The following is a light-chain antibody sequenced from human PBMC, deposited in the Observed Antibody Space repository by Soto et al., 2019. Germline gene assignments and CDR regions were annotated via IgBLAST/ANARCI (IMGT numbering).Light chain of an antibody. J-gene: IGLJ2*01. CDR2: NSD. V-gene: IGLV1-51*01. Sequence: QSVLTQPPSVSAAPGQRVTISCSGSSSNIGNNFVSWYQQFPGAAPKFLIFNSDKRPSGIPDRFSGSKSGTSATLGITGLRTGDEAAYYCATWDSSLSAVVFGGGTKLTVL. CDR1: SSNIGNNF. CDR3: ATWDSSLSAVV.